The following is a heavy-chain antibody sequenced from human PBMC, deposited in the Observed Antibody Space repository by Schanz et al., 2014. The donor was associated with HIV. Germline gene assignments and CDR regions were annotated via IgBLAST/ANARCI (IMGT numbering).Heavy chain of an antibody. Sequence: EVQLLESGGGLVQPGGSLKLSCAASGFTLSKNAMSWVRLGPGKGLEWVSSISAGGRDTYYADSVKGRFTISRDNSKNTLYLQMNRLRAEDTALYFCANDPELTTITGYFDSWGQGTLVTVSS. CDR3: ANDPELTTITGYFDS. J-gene: IGHJ4*02. V-gene: IGHV3-23*01. CDR1: GFTLSKNA. CDR2: ISAGGRDT. D-gene: IGHD4-4*01.